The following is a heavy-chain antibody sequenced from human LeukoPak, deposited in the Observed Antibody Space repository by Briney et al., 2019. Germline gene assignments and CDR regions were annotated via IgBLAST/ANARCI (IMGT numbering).Heavy chain of an antibody. J-gene: IGHJ4*02. D-gene: IGHD3-9*01. CDR1: GGSFSGYY. CDR2: INHSGST. CDR3: AREVFGILTGYYFDY. Sequence: SETLSLTCAVYGGSFSGYYWSWIRQPPGKGLEWIGEINHSGSTNYNPSLKSRVTISVDTSKNQFSLKLSSVTAADTAVYYCAREVFGILTGYYFDYRGQGTLVTVSS. V-gene: IGHV4-34*01.